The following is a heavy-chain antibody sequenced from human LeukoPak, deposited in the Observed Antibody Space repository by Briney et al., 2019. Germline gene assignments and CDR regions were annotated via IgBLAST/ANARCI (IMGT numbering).Heavy chain of an antibody. Sequence: SETLSLTCSVSGYSISSDSYWGWIRQPPGKGLEWIGSIHHSGSTFYNPSLKSRVTISVDTSKTQFSLKLSSVTAADTAVYYCARGVTMVRGVIHPGYYGMDVWGQGTTVTVSS. D-gene: IGHD3-10*01. CDR3: ARGVTMVRGVIHPGYYGMDV. CDR2: IHHSGST. CDR1: GYSISSDSY. J-gene: IGHJ6*02. V-gene: IGHV4-38-2*02.